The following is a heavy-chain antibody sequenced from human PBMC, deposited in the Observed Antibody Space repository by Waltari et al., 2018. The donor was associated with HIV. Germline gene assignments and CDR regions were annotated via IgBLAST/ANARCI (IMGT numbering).Heavy chain of an antibody. CDR3: VRAAIYSRGCFDY. V-gene: IGHV1-8*01. J-gene: IGHJ4*02. CDR2: VNPKSGDT. CDR1: GYTFTSYD. Sequence: QVQLVQSGAEVKKPGASVKVSCKASGYTFTSYDINWVRQATGQGLGWMGWVNPKSGDTGYAQKLQGIITMTSNTSISTVYMELSSLTSEETAVYYCVRAAIYSRGCFDYWGQGTLVTVSS. D-gene: IGHD6-19*01.